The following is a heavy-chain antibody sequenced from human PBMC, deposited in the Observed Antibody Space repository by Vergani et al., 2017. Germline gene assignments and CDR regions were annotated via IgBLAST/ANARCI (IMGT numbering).Heavy chain of an antibody. D-gene: IGHD6-13*01. CDR2: INWNSDSI. CDR3: VKDIAASGNYWYFDL. J-gene: IGHJ2*01. Sequence: EVELVESGGGLGQPGGSLRLSCAASGISFWKYGMHWVRQAPGKGLEWVSGINWNSDSIAYADSVKGRFTISRDNAKNSLYLQMNSLRAEDTALYYCVKDIAASGNYWYFDLWGRGILVTVSS. CDR1: GISFWKYG. V-gene: IGHV3-9*01.